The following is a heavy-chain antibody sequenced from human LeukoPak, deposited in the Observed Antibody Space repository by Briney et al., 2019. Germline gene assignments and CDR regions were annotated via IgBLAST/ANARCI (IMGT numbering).Heavy chain of an antibody. CDR2: ISSSGSTI. J-gene: IGHJ4*02. CDR3: AREGRHAFDY. CDR1: GFTFSSYD. Sequence: GGSLRLSCAASGFTFSSYDMNWVRQAPGKGLEWISYISSSGSTIYYADSVKGRFTTSRDRATNSLYLQINSLKAEDTAVYYCAREGRHAFDYWGQGTLVTVSS. V-gene: IGHV3-48*03.